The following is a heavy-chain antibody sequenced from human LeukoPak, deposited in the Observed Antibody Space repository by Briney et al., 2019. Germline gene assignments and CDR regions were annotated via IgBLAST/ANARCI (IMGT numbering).Heavy chain of an antibody. D-gene: IGHD3-3*01. CDR1: GFIFSSYE. J-gene: IGHJ4*02. V-gene: IGHV3-48*03. CDR2: ISSSGRTM. CDR3: AKEAPYYDFWSGYYGPYYFDY. Sequence: GGSLRLSCAASGFIFSSYEMSWVRQAPGKGLEWVSYISSSGRTMYYADSVKGRFTVSRDNAKNSLYLQMNSLRAEDTAVYYCAKEAPYYDFWSGYYGPYYFDYWGQGTLVTVSS.